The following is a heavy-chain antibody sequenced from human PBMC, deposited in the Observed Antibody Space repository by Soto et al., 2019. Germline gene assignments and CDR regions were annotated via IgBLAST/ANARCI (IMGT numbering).Heavy chain of an antibody. D-gene: IGHD2-15*01. Sequence: PSGSLRLSCVASGFTFRIYAMTWVRQAPGKGLEWVARIRGNGAGISYADSVKGRFTISRDNSKNTVYLQMNSLRADDTAVYFCAKRXDILDVSSSLVGYGMDVWGQGTTVTVSS. CDR2: IRGNGAGI. J-gene: IGHJ6*02. CDR3: AKRXDILDVSSSLVGYGMDV. CDR1: GFTFRIYA. V-gene: IGHV3-23*01.